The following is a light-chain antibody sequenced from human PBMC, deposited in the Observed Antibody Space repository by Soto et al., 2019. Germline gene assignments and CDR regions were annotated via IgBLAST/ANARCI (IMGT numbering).Light chain of an antibody. CDR2: ETS. J-gene: IGKJ1*01. Sequence: EIVLTQSPATLSLSPGERATLSCRASQSVGSYLTWYQQKPGQAPRLLIYETSKRATGIPARFSGSGSGTGFTLTSSSLEPEDFAVYYCQQRSSWPRTFGQGTKVEIK. CDR3: QQRSSWPRT. V-gene: IGKV3-11*01. CDR1: QSVGSY.